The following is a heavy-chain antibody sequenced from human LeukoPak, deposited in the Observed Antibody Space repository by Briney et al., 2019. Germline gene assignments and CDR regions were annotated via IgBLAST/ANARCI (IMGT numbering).Heavy chain of an antibody. D-gene: IGHD2-15*01. CDR3: ARIYCSGGSCYSSIAYFDY. CDR1: GFTFSSYS. CDR2: ISSSSSYI. J-gene: IGHJ4*02. V-gene: IGHV3-21*01. Sequence: GGSLRLSCAASGFTFSSYSMNWVRQAPGKGLEWVSSISSSSSYIYYADSVKGRFTISRDNAKNSPYLQMNSLRAEDTAVYYCARIYCSGGSCYSSIAYFDYWGQGTLVTVSS.